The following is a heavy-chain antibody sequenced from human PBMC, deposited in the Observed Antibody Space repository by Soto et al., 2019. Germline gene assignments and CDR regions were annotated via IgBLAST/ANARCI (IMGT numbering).Heavy chain of an antibody. CDR2: IYPSGST. D-gene: IGHD3-16*02. J-gene: IGHJ4*02. V-gene: IGHV4-4*07. CDR3: ARESYAPFLDY. Sequence: TLSLPCTVPGGSIRSYFWSWIRQPAGKGLEWIGRIYPSGSTNYNPSLKSRVTMSVDTSKKEFSLKLNSVTSADTAVYFCARESYAPFLDYWGQGILVTVSS. CDR1: GGSIRSYF.